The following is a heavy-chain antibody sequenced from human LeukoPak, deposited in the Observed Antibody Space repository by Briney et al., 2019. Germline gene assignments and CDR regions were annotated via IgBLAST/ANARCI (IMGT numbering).Heavy chain of an antibody. CDR3: ARRVYGDYYFDY. CDR2: IYPGYSYT. CDR1: GYSFTSYW. Sequence: KPGESLKISFKSSGYSFTSYWIGWVRQSPGKGLELRVIIYPGYSYTIYSPSFQGQVTISPHQFNGTAYLKWSSLKASDTAMYYCARRVYGDYYFDYWGQGTLVPVSS. V-gene: IGHV5-51*01. D-gene: IGHD4-17*01. J-gene: IGHJ4*02.